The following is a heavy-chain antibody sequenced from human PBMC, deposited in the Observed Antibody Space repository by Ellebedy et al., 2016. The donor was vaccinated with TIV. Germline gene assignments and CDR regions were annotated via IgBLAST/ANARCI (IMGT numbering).Heavy chain of an antibody. Sequence: GSLRLXXAVYGGSFSGYYWSWIRQHPGKGLEWIGYIYYSGSTYYNPSLKSRVTISVDTSKNQFSLKLSSVTAADTAVYYCARHGYDFWSGYYRLGDMDVWGQGTTVTVSS. J-gene: IGHJ6*02. CDR3: ARHGYDFWSGYYRLGDMDV. CDR2: IYYSGST. CDR1: GGSFSGYY. V-gene: IGHV4-34*01. D-gene: IGHD3-3*01.